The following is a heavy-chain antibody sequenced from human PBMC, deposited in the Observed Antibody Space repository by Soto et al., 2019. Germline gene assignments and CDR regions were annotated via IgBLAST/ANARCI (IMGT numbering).Heavy chain of an antibody. V-gene: IGHV1-69*06. J-gene: IGHJ4*02. CDR1: GDTFTTNS. CDR3: ARGLLYATTYFDY. D-gene: IGHD2-8*01. Sequence: QVQLVQSGAEVKKPGSSVKVSCKASGDTFTTNSLNWVRQAPGRGLEWMGGIIPVVGTTKYAQKYQDRDTITGDKSTNTAYLELSSLRSDDTAVYYCARGLLYATTYFDYWGQGTPVTVSS. CDR2: IIPVVGTT.